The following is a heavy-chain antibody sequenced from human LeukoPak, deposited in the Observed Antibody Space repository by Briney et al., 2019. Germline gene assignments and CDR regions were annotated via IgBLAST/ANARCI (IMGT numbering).Heavy chain of an antibody. CDR1: GFTFSDYY. CDR2: ISSSSSYT. V-gene: IGHV3-11*06. J-gene: IGHJ5*02. Sequence: PGGSLRLSCAASGFTFSDYYMSWIRQAPGKGLEWVSYISSSSSYTNYADSVKGRFTISRDNAKSSLYLQMNSLRAEDTAVYYCARFGGYGSGSYSNWFDPWGQGTLVTVSS. D-gene: IGHD3-10*01. CDR3: ARFGGYGSGSYSNWFDP.